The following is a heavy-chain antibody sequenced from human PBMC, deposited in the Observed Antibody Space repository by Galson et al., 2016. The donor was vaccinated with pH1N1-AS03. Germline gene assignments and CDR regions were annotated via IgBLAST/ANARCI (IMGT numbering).Heavy chain of an antibody. CDR2: IYYSGST. J-gene: IGHJ3*02. D-gene: IGHD3-16*01. CDR3: ARSKGITLVDDGAFDI. Sequence: ETLSLTCIVSGGSISSSRYYWGWIRQSPGKGLEWIASIYYSGSTYWNPVFKSRVTMSIDTSKNQFSLRLTSVTAADTAVYFCARSKGITLVDDGAFDIWGRGTMVTVSS. V-gene: IGHV4-39*07. CDR1: GGSISSSRYY.